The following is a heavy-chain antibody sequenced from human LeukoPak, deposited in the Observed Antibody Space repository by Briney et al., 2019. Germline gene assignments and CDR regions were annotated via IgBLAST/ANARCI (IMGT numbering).Heavy chain of an antibody. CDR3: ARDQNSSSGKDY. D-gene: IGHD6-6*01. Sequence: SETLSLTCAVYGGSFSGYYWHWLRQPPGRGLEWIGEINHSGSTNYNPSLKSRVTISVDTSKNQFSLNLSSVTAADTAAYYCARDQNSSSGKDYWGQGTLVTVSS. CDR2: INHSGST. CDR1: GGSFSGYY. J-gene: IGHJ4*02. V-gene: IGHV4-34*01.